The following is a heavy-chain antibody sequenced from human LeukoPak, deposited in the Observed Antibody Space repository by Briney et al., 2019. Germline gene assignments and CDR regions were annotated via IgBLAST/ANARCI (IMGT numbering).Heavy chain of an antibody. CDR1: GYTFTSYY. D-gene: IGHD6-19*01. J-gene: IGHJ4*02. CDR2: INPSGGST. Sequence: ASVKVSCKASGYTFTSYYMHWVRQAPGQGLEWMGIINPSGGSTSYAQKFQGRVTMTRDRSTSTVYMELNSLRAEDTALYYCAKPLIPVAGTLYFDYWGQGTLVTVSS. V-gene: IGHV1-46*01. CDR3: AKPLIPVAGTLYFDY.